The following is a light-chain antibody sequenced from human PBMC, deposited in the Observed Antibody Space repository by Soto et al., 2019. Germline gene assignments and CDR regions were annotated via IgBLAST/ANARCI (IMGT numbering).Light chain of an antibody. V-gene: IGKV1-27*01. CDR3: QNYDSAPYT. CDR1: QGISTY. Sequence: DIQMTQSPSSLSASVGDRVTITCRASQGISTYLAWYQQKPGKVPKLLIEVASTLQSGVPSRFSGSGSGTDFTLTISSLQPEDVATYYCQNYDSAPYTLGQGTKLEIK. CDR2: VAS. J-gene: IGKJ2*01.